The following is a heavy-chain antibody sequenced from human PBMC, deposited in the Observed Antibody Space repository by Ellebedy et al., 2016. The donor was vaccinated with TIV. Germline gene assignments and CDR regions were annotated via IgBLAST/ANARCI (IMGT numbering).Heavy chain of an antibody. V-gene: IGHV1-2*04. D-gene: IGHD2-2*01. CDR1: GYTFTGYY. CDR3: ARGYHNVYGMDV. Sequence: AASVKVSCKASGYTFTGYYMHWVRQDPGQGLEWMGWINPNSGGTNYAQKFQDWVTMTRDTSISTAYMELSRLRSDDTAVYYCARGYHNVYGMDVWGQGTTVTVSS. CDR2: INPNSGGT. J-gene: IGHJ6*02.